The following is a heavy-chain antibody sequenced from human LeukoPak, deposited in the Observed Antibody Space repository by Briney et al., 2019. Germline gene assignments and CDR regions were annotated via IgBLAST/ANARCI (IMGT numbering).Heavy chain of an antibody. CDR2: ISAYNGNT. J-gene: IGHJ4*02. CDR1: GYTFTSYG. Sequence: GASVEISCKASGYTFTSYGISWVRQAPGQGLEWMGWISAYNGNTKYVQKFQGRVTMTTDTSTSTAYMELGSLRSDDTAVYYCARANLPWFGELRGVDYWGQGTLVTVSS. D-gene: IGHD3-10*01. V-gene: IGHV1-18*01. CDR3: ARANLPWFGELRGVDY.